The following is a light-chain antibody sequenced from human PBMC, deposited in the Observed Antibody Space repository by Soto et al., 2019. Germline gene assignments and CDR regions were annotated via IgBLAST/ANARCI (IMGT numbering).Light chain of an antibody. V-gene: IGLV2-14*03. J-gene: IGLJ3*02. CDR1: SSDVGGYNS. Sequence: QSALTQPASVSGSPGQSITISCTGTSSDVGGYNSVSWYQHHPGKAPELIIYDVTNRPSGISHRFSGSKSGNTASLTISGLQAEDEADYYCSSVTSSSALRVFGGGIQLTVL. CDR3: SSVTSSSALRV. CDR2: DVT.